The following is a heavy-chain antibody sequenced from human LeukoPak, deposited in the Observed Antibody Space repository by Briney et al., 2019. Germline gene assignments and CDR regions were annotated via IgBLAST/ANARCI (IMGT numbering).Heavy chain of an antibody. D-gene: IGHD6-19*01. CDR1: GGSFSGYY. Sequence: SETLSLACAVYGGSFSGYYWSWIRQPPGKGLEWIGEINHSGSTNYNPSLKSRVTISVDTSKNQFSLKLSSVTAADTAVYYCARGRGGWPKFYYFDYWGQGTLVTVSS. J-gene: IGHJ4*02. V-gene: IGHV4-34*01. CDR2: INHSGST. CDR3: ARGRGGWPKFYYFDY.